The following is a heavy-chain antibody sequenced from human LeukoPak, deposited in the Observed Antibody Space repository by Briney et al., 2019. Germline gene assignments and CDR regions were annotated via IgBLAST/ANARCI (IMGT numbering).Heavy chain of an antibody. V-gene: IGHV3-23*01. Sequence: GGSLRLSCAASGFTFSSYAMTWVRQAPGKGLEWVSAISGSGGSTYYADSVKGRFTISRDNSKNTLYLQMNSLRAEDTTVYYCARMYYYGSGSYPLEYFQHWGQGTLVTVSS. CDR2: ISGSGGST. CDR3: ARMYYYGSGSYPLEYFQH. D-gene: IGHD3-10*01. CDR1: GFTFSSYA. J-gene: IGHJ1*01.